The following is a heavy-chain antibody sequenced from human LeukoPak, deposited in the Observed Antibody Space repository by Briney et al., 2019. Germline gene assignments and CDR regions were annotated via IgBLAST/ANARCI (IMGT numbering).Heavy chain of an antibody. CDR1: GGSMSSDY. CDR3: ARAGAFRYFDL. Sequence: SETLSLTCTVSGGSMSSDYWSWIRQPPGKGLEWIAYIFYSGSTSYNPSLKSRVTISIDTSKNQFSLKLSSVTAADTAVYFCARAGAFRYFDLWGRGTLVSVSS. CDR2: IFYSGST. J-gene: IGHJ2*01. V-gene: IGHV4-59*01. D-gene: IGHD4/OR15-4a*01.